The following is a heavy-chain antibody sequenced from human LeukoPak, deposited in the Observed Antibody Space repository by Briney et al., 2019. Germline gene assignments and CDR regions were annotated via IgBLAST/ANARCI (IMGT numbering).Heavy chain of an antibody. Sequence: PSQTLSLTCAVSGGSISSGGYSWSWIRQPPGKGLEWIGYIYHSGTTYYNPSLQSRVTMSVDTSKNQFSLKLSSVTAVDTAVYYCARKENVYYYFDYWGQGTLVTVSS. CDR3: ARKENVYYYFDY. CDR1: GGSISSGGYS. CDR2: IYHSGTT. D-gene: IGHD3-10*01. J-gene: IGHJ4*02. V-gene: IGHV4-30-2*01.